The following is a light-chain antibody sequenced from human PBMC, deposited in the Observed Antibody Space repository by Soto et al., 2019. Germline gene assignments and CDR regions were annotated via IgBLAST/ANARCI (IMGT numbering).Light chain of an antibody. V-gene: IGLV1-51*01. J-gene: IGLJ2*01. CDR2: DTY. CDR3: GTWDSSLSAVV. CDR1: RSNVWGNF. Sequence: QSVLTQSPSVSAAPGQKVTISCSGSRSNVWGNFVSWYQQLPGTAPKLLIYDTYKRPSGVPDRISGSKSGTSATLGITGLQTGDEADYYCGTWDSSLSAVVFGGGTKVTVL.